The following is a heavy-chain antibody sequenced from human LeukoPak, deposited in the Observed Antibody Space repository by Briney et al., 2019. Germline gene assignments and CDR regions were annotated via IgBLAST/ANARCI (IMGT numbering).Heavy chain of an antibody. CDR3: ARDPVEGLFDGYYYGMDV. J-gene: IGHJ6*04. CDR2: ISSISSYI. CDR1: GFTFSSYS. Sequence: GGSLRLSCAVSGFTFSSYSMNWVRQAPGKGLEWVSCISSISSYIYYADSVKGRFTISRDNAKNSLYLQMNSLRAEDTAVYYCARDPVEGLFDGYYYGMDVWGKGTTVTVSS. D-gene: IGHD3-3*01. V-gene: IGHV3-21*01.